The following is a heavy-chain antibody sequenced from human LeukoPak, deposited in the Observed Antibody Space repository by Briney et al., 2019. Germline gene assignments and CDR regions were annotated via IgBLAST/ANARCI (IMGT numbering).Heavy chain of an antibody. CDR1: GGSISSGGYY. J-gene: IGHJ4*02. Sequence: SETLSLTCTLSGGSISSGGYYWSWIRQHPGKGLEWIGYIYYSGSTNYNPSLKSRVTMSVDTSKNQFSLKLSSVTAADTAVYYCATGYGDFDYWGQGTLVTVSS. CDR2: IYYSGST. CDR3: ATGYGDFDY. V-gene: IGHV4-61*08. D-gene: IGHD4-17*01.